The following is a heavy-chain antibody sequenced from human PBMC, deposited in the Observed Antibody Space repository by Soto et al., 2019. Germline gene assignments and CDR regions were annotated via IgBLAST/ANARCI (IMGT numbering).Heavy chain of an antibody. J-gene: IGHJ5*02. Sequence: GASVKVSCKVSGHTLTELSMHWVRQAPGKGLEWKGGFDPEDGEKIYAQKFQGRVTITEDTSTDTAYKEMSRLRTENTAEYNCATSERSAWYHRLDPWGQGTLVTVPS. CDR3: ATSERSAWYHRLDP. CDR2: FDPEDGEK. D-gene: IGHD6-13*01. CDR1: GHTLTELS. V-gene: IGHV1-24*01.